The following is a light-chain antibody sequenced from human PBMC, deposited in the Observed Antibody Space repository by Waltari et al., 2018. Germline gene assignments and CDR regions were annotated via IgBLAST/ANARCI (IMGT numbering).Light chain of an antibody. CDR2: EVH. J-gene: IGLJ2*01. CDR1: SNDVGGYNF. CDR3: SSYAGTNTVV. Sequence: QSALTQPPSASGSPGQSVTISCTGTSNDVGGYNFVSWYQQHPGKAPKFMIYEVHKRPSGVPDRFSGSKSGNTASLTVSGLQAEDEADYYCSSYAGTNTVVFGGGTKLTVL. V-gene: IGLV2-8*01.